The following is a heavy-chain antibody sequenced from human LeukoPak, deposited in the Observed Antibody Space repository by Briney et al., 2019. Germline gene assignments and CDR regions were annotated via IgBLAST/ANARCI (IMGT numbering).Heavy chain of an antibody. Sequence: SETLSLTCTVSGGSISSSSYYWGWIRQPPGKGLEWIGSIYYSGSTYYNPSLKGRVTISVDTSKNQFSLKLSSVTAADTAVYYCAGTAMVLYYFDYWGQGTLVTASS. CDR1: GGSISSSSYY. J-gene: IGHJ4*02. V-gene: IGHV4-39*01. CDR3: AGTAMVLYYFDY. D-gene: IGHD5-18*01. CDR2: IYYSGST.